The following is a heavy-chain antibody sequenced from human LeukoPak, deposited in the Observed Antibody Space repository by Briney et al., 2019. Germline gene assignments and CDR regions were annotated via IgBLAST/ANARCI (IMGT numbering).Heavy chain of an antibody. D-gene: IGHD3-16*01. J-gene: IGHJ6*02. CDR2: IKEDGSEK. CDR3: ATYTHWVAGDV. CDR1: GLTFSETW. V-gene: IGHV3-7*01. Sequence: GGSLTLSCAASGLTFSETWMRWVRQAPGQGLEWVAAIKEDGSEKDYVDSVKGRFTISRDNAKNSLYLQMNSLRAEDTAVYYCATYTHWVAGDVWGQGTTVSVSS.